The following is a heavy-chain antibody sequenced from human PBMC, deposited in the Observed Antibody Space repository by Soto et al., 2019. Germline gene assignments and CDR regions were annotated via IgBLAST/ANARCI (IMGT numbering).Heavy chain of an antibody. D-gene: IGHD3-22*01. V-gene: IGHV3-43*01. CDR2: NSWDGGTS. Sequence: GGSLRLSRAASGFTLSRFTMHWVRQAPGKGLEWVSLNSWDGGTSAYADSVKGRFTVSRDNKKSSLYLQMDSLRPEDTALYYCVKDGDNTGYYFTYYFDHWGQGAPVTVSS. CDR3: VKDGDNTGYYFTYYFDH. CDR1: GFTLSRFT. J-gene: IGHJ4*02.